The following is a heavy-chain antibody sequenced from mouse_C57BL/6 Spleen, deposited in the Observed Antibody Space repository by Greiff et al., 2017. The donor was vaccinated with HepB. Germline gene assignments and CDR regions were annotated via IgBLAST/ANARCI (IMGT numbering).Heavy chain of an antibody. Sequence: EVKLQESGGGLVKPGGSLKLSCAASGFTFSDYGMHWVRQAPEKGLEWVAYISSGSSTIYYADTVKGRFTISRDNAKNTLFLQMTSLRSEDTAMYYCARDVNYWYFDVWGTGTTVTVSS. CDR3: ARDVNYWYFDV. CDR1: GFTFSDYG. J-gene: IGHJ1*03. CDR2: ISSGSSTI. V-gene: IGHV5-17*01.